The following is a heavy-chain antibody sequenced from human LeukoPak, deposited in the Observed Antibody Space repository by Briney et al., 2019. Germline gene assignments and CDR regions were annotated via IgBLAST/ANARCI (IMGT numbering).Heavy chain of an antibody. D-gene: IGHD1-26*01. CDR1: GFVFNSHS. Sequence: GGSLRLSCAASGFVFNSHSMHWVRQAPGKGLECVSAISSNGGSTYYANSVKGRFTISRDNSKNTLYLQMNSLRAEDTAVYYCARCGIVGATIVLWGQGTMVTVSS. CDR3: ARCGIVGATIVL. CDR2: ISSNGGST. V-gene: IGHV3-64*01. J-gene: IGHJ3*01.